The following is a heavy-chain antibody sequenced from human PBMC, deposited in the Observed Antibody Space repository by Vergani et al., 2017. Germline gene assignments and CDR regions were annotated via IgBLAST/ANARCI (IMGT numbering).Heavy chain of an antibody. J-gene: IGHJ4*02. CDR1: GGTFSSYT. Sequence: QVQLVQSGAEVKKPGSSVKVSCKASGGTFSSYTISWVRQAPGQGLEWMGRIIPILGIANYAQKFQGRVTITADKSTSTAYMELSSLRSEDTAVYYCAGEGVCSSTSCYTNLYYFDYWGQGTLVTVSS. CDR3: AGEGVCSSTSCYTNLYYFDY. V-gene: IGHV1-69*08. CDR2: IIPILGIA. D-gene: IGHD2-2*02.